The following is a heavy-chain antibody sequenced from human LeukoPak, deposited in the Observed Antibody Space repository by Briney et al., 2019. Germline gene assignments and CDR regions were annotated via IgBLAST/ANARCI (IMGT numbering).Heavy chain of an antibody. CDR2: INHSGST. J-gene: IGHJ4*02. V-gene: IGHV4-34*01. D-gene: IGHD6-19*01. CDR3: ARAGYSSGWYRY. CDR1: GGSFSGYY. Sequence: SETLSLTCAVYGGSFSGYYWSWIRQPPGKGPEWIGEINHSGSTNYNPSLKSRVTISVDTSKNQFSLKLSSVTAADTAVYYCARAGYSSGWYRYWGQGTLVTVSS.